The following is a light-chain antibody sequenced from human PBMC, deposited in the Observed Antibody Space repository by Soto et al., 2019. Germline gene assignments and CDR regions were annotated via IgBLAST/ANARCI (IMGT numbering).Light chain of an antibody. CDR1: SSNIGDNT. CDR3: ATWDDSLNGPV. CDR2: RNN. Sequence: QPVLTQPPSASGTPGQRVTISCSGRSSNIGDNTVNWYQQLPGTAPKLLIYRNNRRPSEVPDRFSGSKSGTSASLAISGLQSDDEADYYCATWDDSLNGPVFGGGTKLTVL. V-gene: IGLV1-44*01. J-gene: IGLJ3*02.